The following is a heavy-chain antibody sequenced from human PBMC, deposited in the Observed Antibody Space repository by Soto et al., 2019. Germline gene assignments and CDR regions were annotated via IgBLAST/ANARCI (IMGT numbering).Heavy chain of an antibody. CDR2: IYYGGTT. D-gene: IGHD3-22*01. CDR3: ARLGAYYQSLEP. CDR1: GGSLSPNY. J-gene: IGHJ5*02. V-gene: IGHV4-59*08. Sequence: SETLSLTCTVSGGSLSPNYWSWIRQPPGKGLEWIGYIYYGGTTTNNPSLNSRVAISIDTSKNQFSLTLRSVTAAYTTVYYCARLGAYYQSLEPWGQGILVTVS.